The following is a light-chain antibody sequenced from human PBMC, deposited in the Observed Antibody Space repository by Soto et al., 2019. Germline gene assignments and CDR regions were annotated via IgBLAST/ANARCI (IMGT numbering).Light chain of an antibody. J-gene: IGKJ3*01. CDR2: KAS. V-gene: IGKV1-5*03. Sequence: DIQMTQSPSTLSASVGDRVTITCRASQSISSWLAWYQQKPGEAPKLLIYKASSLESGVPSRFSGSGSGTEFTLTISSLQPDDFATYYCQQYNSYPFSFGPGTKVDIK. CDR3: QQYNSYPFS. CDR1: QSISSW.